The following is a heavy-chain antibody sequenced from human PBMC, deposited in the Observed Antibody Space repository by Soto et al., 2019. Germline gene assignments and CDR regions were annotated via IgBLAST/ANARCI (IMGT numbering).Heavy chain of an antibody. CDR3: AREKTSYGMDV. V-gene: IGHV1-8*01. Sequence: QVQLVQSGAEVKKPGASVKVSCKASGYTFTSYDINWVRQATGQGLEWMGWMNPNSGNTGYAQKFQXGVTMTRNTSRSTAYVELSSLRSEDTAVYYCAREKTSYGMDVWGQGTTVTVSS. CDR2: MNPNSGNT. J-gene: IGHJ6*02. CDR1: GYTFTSYD.